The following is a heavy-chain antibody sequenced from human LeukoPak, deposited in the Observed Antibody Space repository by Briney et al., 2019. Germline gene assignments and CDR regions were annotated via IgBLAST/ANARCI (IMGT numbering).Heavy chain of an antibody. CDR3: ARTTEGYAGGPGYSYYYYMDV. Sequence: SETLSLTCGVSGDSISSDGHSWSWIRQPPGKGLEWVGYIYHSGAAYHNPSLKSRVTISVDTSKNQVSLKLRSVTAADTAVYYCARTTEGYAGGPGYSYYYYMDVWGKGTTVTISS. J-gene: IGHJ6*03. CDR2: IYHSGAA. V-gene: IGHV4-30-4*07. CDR1: GDSISSDGHS. D-gene: IGHD5-12*01.